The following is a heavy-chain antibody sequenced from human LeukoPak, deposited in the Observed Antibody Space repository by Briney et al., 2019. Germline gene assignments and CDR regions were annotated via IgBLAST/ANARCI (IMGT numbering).Heavy chain of an antibody. J-gene: IGHJ3*02. CDR3: ARRADAVDDAFDI. CDR1: GGNFNNYA. V-gene: IGHV1-69*04. CDR2: IIPALDRA. D-gene: IGHD2-21*01. Sequence: GASVKVSCKASGGNFNNYAVNWVRPAPGQGLQWMGRIIPALDRANYAHNFQGRLTMTADKSTKTAYMELSSLRSEDTGMYFCARRADAVDDAFDIWGQGTMLTVSS.